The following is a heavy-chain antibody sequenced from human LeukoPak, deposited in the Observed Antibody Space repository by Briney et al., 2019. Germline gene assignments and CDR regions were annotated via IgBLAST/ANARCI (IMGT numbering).Heavy chain of an antibody. D-gene: IGHD6-19*01. CDR2: INPNSGGT. V-gene: IGHV1-2*02. Sequence: GASVKVSCKASGYTFTVNYIHWVRQAPGQGLEWMGWINPNSGGTNYAQKFQGRVTLTRDTSISTAHMELSSLSSDDTAVYYCARGGRVVAGLDYWGQGTLVPVSS. CDR3: ARGGRVVAGLDY. J-gene: IGHJ4*02. CDR1: GYTFTVNY.